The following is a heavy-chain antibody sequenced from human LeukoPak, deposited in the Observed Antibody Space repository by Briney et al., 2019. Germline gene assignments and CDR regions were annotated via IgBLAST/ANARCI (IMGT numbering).Heavy chain of an antibody. Sequence: GGSLRLSCAASGNYWMHWVRQAPGKGLVWVSHINSDGSWTSYADSVKGRFAISKDNAKNTVYLQMNNLRAEDTAVYYCVSFYEAYWGRGTLVTVSS. V-gene: IGHV3-74*01. D-gene: IGHD2/OR15-2a*01. CDR2: INSDGSWT. J-gene: IGHJ4*02. CDR3: VSFYEAY. CDR1: GNYW.